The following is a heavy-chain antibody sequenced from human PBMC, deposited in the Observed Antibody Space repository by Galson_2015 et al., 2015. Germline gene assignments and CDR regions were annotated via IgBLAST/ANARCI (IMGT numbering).Heavy chain of an antibody. Sequence: SVKVSCKASGGTFGSYAISWVRQAPGQGLEWMGGIIPIFGTANYAQKFQGRVTITADESTSTAYMELSSLRSEDTAVYYCARDGCSGGSCYPTDYNWFDPWGQGTLVTVSS. CDR2: IIPIFGTA. V-gene: IGHV1-69*13. CDR3: ARDGCSGGSCYPTDYNWFDP. D-gene: IGHD2-15*01. CDR1: GGTFGSYA. J-gene: IGHJ5*02.